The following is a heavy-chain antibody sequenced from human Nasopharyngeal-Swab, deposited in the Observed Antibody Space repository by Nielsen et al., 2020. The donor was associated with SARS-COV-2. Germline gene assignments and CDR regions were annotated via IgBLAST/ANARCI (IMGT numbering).Heavy chain of an antibody. Sequence: SVKVSCKASGGTFSSYAISWVRQAPGQGLEWMGGIIPIFGTASYAQKFQGRVTITADESTSTAYMELSSLRSEDTAVYYCARDRHRWTSIAASTAFWYFDLWGRGTLVTVSS. CDR3: ARDRHRWTSIAASTAFWYFDL. J-gene: IGHJ2*01. CDR1: GGTFSSYA. D-gene: IGHD6-6*01. V-gene: IGHV1-69*13. CDR2: IIPIFGTA.